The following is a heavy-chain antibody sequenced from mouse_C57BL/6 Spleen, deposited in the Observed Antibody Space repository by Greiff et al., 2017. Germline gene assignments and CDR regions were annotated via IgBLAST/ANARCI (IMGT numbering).Heavy chain of an antibody. CDR1: GYTFTSYW. J-gene: IGHJ4*01. D-gene: IGHD1-1*02. CDR3: AKPDPNHWYLDD. V-gene: IGHV1-55*01. Sequence: VQLQQSGAELVKPGASVKMSCKASGYTFTSYWITWVKQRPGQGLEWIGDIYPGSGSTNYNEKFKSKATLTVDTSSSTAYMQLSSLTSEDSAVYYCAKPDPNHWYLDDWGQGTSVTVSS. CDR2: IYPGSGST.